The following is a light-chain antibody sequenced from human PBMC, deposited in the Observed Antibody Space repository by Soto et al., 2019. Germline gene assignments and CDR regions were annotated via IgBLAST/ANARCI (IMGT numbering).Light chain of an antibody. J-gene: IGKJ3*01. Sequence: EIVLTQSPGTLSLSPGERATLSCVSSSYLAWYQQKPGQAPRLLIYGASSRATGIPDRFSGSGSGTDFTLTISRLEPEDFAVYYCQQYGSSPRFTFGPGTKVDIK. CDR3: QQYGSSPRFT. CDR2: GAS. CDR1: VSSSY. V-gene: IGKV3-20*01.